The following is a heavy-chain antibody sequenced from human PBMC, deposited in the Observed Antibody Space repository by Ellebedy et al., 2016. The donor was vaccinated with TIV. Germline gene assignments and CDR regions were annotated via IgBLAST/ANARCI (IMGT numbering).Heavy chain of an antibody. D-gene: IGHD3-3*01. CDR2: ISYDGSSQ. J-gene: IGHJ4*02. V-gene: IGHV3-30*18. CDR3: AKSGGDFGEITYFDY. Sequence: PGGSLRLSCSASGFTFGRYGMHWVRQAPGNGLEWVAIISYDGSSQFYAESVKGRFTISRDNFKNTLYLQMNSLRPEDTAVYYCAKSGGDFGEITYFDYWGQGALVTVSS. CDR1: GFTFGRYG.